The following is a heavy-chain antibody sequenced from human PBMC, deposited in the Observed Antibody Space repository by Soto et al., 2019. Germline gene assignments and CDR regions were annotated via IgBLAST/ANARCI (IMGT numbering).Heavy chain of an antibody. CDR1: GFTFTRAA. CDR2: IVVGSGNT. Sequence: ASVKVSCKASGFTFTRAAVQWVRQARGQRLEWIGWIVVGSGNTNYAQKFQERVTITRDMSTSTAYMELSSLRSDDTAVCYCAAGIPHTYYDFWSGPHGYYCMDVWGQGTTVTVSS. J-gene: IGHJ6*02. CDR3: AAGIPHTYYDFWSGPHGYYCMDV. V-gene: IGHV1-58*01. D-gene: IGHD3-3*01.